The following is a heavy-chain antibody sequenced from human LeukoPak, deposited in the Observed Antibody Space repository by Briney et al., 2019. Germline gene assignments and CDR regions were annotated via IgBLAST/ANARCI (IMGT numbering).Heavy chain of an antibody. V-gene: IGHV4-59*01. CDR2: IYYSGST. CDR3: ARGKTYYDISKDAFDI. Sequence: RPSETLSLTCTVSSGSISRYYWSWIRQPPGKGLEWIGYIYYSGSTNYNPSLKSRVTISVDTSKNQFSLKLSSVTAADTAVYYCARGKTYYDISKDAFDIWGQGTMVTVSS. D-gene: IGHD3-22*01. CDR1: SGSISRYY. J-gene: IGHJ3*02.